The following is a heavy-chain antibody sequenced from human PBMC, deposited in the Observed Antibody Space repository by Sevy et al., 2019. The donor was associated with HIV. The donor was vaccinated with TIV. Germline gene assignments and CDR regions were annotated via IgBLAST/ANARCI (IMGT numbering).Heavy chain of an antibody. D-gene: IGHD2-15*01. Sequence: GSLRLSCAASGFTFSSYAMSWVRQAPGKGLEWVSAISGSGGSTYYADSVKGWFTISRDNSKNTLYLQMNSLRAEDTAVYYCAKKGSVVPHYYFDYWGQGTLVTVSS. CDR3: AKKGSVVPHYYFDY. CDR1: GFTFSSYA. CDR2: ISGSGGST. J-gene: IGHJ4*02. V-gene: IGHV3-23*01.